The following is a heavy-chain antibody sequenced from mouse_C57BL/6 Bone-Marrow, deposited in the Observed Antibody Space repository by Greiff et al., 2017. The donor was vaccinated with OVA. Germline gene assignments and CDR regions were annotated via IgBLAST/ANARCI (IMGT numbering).Heavy chain of an antibody. D-gene: IGHD1-1*01. Sequence: VKLQESGAELVRPGTSVKVSCKASGYAFTNYLIEWVKQRPGQGLEWIGVINPGSGGTNYNEQFKGKVTLTADKSSSTAYMQISSLTSEDFAVYFCAREGKFITTVGAENWYVDVWGTGTTVTVSS. J-gene: IGHJ1*03. V-gene: IGHV1-54*01. CDR3: AREGKFITTVGAENWYVDV. CDR1: GYAFTNYL. CDR2: INPGSGGT.